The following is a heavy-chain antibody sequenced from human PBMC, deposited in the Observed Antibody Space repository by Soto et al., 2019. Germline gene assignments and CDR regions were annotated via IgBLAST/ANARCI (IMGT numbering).Heavy chain of an antibody. CDR3: ARHYPASYYYDSSGYPPIWWFAP. D-gene: IGHD3-22*01. CDR2: IYYSGST. V-gene: IGHV4-39*01. CDR1: GGSISSSSYY. J-gene: IGHJ5*02. Sequence: PSETLSLTCTVSGGSISSSSYYWGWIRQPPGKGLEWIGSIYYSGSTYYNPSLKSRVTISVDTSKNQFSLKLSSVTAADTAVYYCARHYPASYYYDSSGYPPIWWFAPWGQGTLVTVSS.